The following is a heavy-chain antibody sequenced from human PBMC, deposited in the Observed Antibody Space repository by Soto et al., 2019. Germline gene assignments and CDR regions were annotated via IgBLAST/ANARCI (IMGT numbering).Heavy chain of an antibody. CDR1: GGSFSGYY. J-gene: IGHJ4*02. V-gene: IGHV4-34*01. Sequence: PSETLSLTCAVYGGSFSGYYWSWIRQPPGKGLEWIGEINHSGSTNYNPSLKSRLTISVDKSKNQFSLKLTSVTAADTAVYYCARARATIAAAAIFDCWGQGTLVTVSS. CDR3: ARARATIAAAAIFDC. CDR2: INHSGST. D-gene: IGHD6-13*01.